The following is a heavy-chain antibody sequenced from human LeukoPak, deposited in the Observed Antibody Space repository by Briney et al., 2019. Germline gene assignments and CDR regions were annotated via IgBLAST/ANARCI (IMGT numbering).Heavy chain of an antibody. Sequence: GGSLRLSCAASGFTFSSYDMNWVRQAPGKGLEWVSYISSSGSTIYYADSVKGRFTISRDNARNSLYLQMNSLRAEDTALYYCAKGPSYYYGSGSYPDFDYWGQGTLVTVSS. CDR2: ISSSGSTI. D-gene: IGHD3-10*01. J-gene: IGHJ4*02. CDR1: GFTFSSYD. CDR3: AKGPSYYYGSGSYPDFDY. V-gene: IGHV3-48*03.